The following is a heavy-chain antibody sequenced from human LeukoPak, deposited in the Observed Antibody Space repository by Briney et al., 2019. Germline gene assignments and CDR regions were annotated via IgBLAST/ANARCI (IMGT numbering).Heavy chain of an antibody. CDR3: AKDVGKWESLHFFDY. D-gene: IGHD1-26*01. Sequence: GGSLRLSCAASGFTVSSKYMSWVRQAPGEGLEWVSVIYSGGGTSYADSVKGRFSVSRDNSKNTLSLQMNSLRAGDTAVYYCAKDVGKWESLHFFDYWGQGTLVTVSS. CDR1: GFTVSSKY. V-gene: IGHV3-53*01. J-gene: IGHJ4*02. CDR2: IYSGGGT.